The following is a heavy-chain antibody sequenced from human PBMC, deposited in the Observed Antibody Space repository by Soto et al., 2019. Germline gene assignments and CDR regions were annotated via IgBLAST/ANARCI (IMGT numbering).Heavy chain of an antibody. J-gene: IGHJ4*02. Sequence: EVQLVESGGGLVQPGGSLGLSCAASGFTFSAYWIHWVRQAPEKGLEWVSRIKTDGSSTDYADSVKGRFTISRDNAKNILYLQMDSLRVEDTAVYYCAKREGNTFGLFHWGQGTLVTVSS. D-gene: IGHD5-18*01. CDR2: IKTDGSST. V-gene: IGHV3-74*01. CDR3: AKREGNTFGLFH. CDR1: GFTFSAYW.